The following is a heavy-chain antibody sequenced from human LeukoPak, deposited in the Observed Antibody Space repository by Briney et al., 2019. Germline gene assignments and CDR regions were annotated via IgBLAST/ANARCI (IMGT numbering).Heavy chain of an antibody. Sequence: SGPTLVNPTQTLTLTCTFSGFSLSTSGGGVGWIRQPPGKALEWLALIYWDDDKRYSPSLKRSLTITKDTSKNQVVLKMNNMDPVDTATYYCAHKEGSSGSDWFDPWGQGTLVTVSS. J-gene: IGHJ5*02. CDR1: GFSLSTSGGG. CDR3: AHKEGSSGSDWFDP. V-gene: IGHV2-5*02. CDR2: IYWDDDK. D-gene: IGHD6-19*01.